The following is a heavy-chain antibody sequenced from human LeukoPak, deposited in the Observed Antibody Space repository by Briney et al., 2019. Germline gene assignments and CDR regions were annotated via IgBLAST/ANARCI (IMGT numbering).Heavy chain of an antibody. Sequence: ASVKVSCKASGYTFTGYYMYWVRQAPGQGLEWMGWINPNSGGTNYAQKFQGRVTMTRDTSISTAYMELSRLRSDDTAVYYCARDEWIAPWSRPLNWGQGTLVTVSS. D-gene: IGHD5-12*01. CDR2: INPNSGGT. J-gene: IGHJ4*02. CDR1: GYTFTGYY. V-gene: IGHV1-2*02. CDR3: ARDEWIAPWSRPLN.